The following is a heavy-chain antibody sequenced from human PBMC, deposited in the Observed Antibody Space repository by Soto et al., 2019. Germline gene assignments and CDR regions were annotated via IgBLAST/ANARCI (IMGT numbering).Heavy chain of an antibody. CDR2: ISAYNGST. CDR3: ARDQMVYYYGSGSYYNYYGMDV. D-gene: IGHD3-10*01. CDR1: GYTFTRYG. V-gene: IGHV1-18*01. J-gene: IGHJ6*02. Sequence: ASVKVSGKASGYTFTRYGISWVRQAPGQGLEWMGRISAYNGSTSYAQKFQGRVTMTRDTSTSTVYMELSSLRSEDTAVYYCARDQMVYYYGSGSYYNYYGMDVWGQGTTVTVSS.